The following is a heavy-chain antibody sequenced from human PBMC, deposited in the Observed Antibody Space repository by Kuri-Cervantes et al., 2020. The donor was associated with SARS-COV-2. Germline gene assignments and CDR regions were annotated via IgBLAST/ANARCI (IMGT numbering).Heavy chain of an antibody. CDR1: GYTFTSYY. D-gene: IGHD6-13*01. CDR3: ARSTAGYSSSWYTDY. J-gene: IGHJ4*02. Sequence: GESLKISCKASGYTFTSYYMHWVRQAPGQGLEWMGIINPSGGSTSYAQKFQGRVTMTRDTSTSTVYMELSSLRSEDTAVYYCARSTAGYSSSWYTDYRGQGTLVTVSS. CDR2: INPSGGST. V-gene: IGHV1-46*03.